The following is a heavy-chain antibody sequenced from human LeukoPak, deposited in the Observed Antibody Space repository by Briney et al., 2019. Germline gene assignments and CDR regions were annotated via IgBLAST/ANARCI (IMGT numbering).Heavy chain of an antibody. J-gene: IGHJ4*02. CDR3: TTEAYYYDSGATKYFDY. D-gene: IGHD3-22*01. V-gene: IGHV3-15*01. CDR1: GFTFSNYA. CDR2: IKSKTDGGAT. Sequence: GGSLRLSCAASGFTFSNYAMSWVRQAPGKGLEWVGRIKSKTDGGATHYAAPVKGRFTISRDDSKNTLYLQMNSLKTEDTAVYYCTTEAYYYDSGATKYFDYWGQGTLVTVSS.